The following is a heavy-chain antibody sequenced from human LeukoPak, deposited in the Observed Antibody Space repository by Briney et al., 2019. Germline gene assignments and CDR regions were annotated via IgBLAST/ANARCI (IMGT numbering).Heavy chain of an antibody. D-gene: IGHD3-10*01. CDR1: GYTFTSYG. V-gene: IGHV1-18*01. Sequence: GASVKVSCKASGYTFTSYGISWVRQAPGQGLEWMGWISAYNGNTNYAQKLQGRVTMTPDTSTSTAYMELRSLRSDDTAVYYCARVESTLWFGELSPYYFDYWGQGTLVTVSS. CDR2: ISAYNGNT. J-gene: IGHJ4*02. CDR3: ARVESTLWFGELSPYYFDY.